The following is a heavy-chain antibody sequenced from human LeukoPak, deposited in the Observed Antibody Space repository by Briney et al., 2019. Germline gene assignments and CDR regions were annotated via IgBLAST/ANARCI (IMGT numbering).Heavy chain of an antibody. D-gene: IGHD3-22*01. J-gene: IGHJ4*02. CDR1: GFTFSSDS. CDR3: AKDRITMIVVVITLDY. Sequence: PGGSLRLSCAASGFTFSSDSMSWVRQAPGKGLERVSAISGSGGSTYYADSVKGRFTISRDNSKNTLYLQMNSLRAEDTAVYYCAKDRITMIVVVITLDYWGQGTLVTVSS. CDR2: ISGSGGST. V-gene: IGHV3-23*01.